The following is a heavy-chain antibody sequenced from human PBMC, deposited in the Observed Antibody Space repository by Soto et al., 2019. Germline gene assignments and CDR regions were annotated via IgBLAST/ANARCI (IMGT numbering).Heavy chain of an antibody. CDR2: INSDGSST. V-gene: IGHV3-74*01. D-gene: IGHD2-2*01. J-gene: IGHJ6*03. CDR3: ARGGGGCSSTSCSHYYYYYMDV. Sequence: GGSLRLSCTASGFTFSSYWMHWVRQAPGKGLVWVSRINSDGSSTSYADSVKGRFTISRDNAKNTLYLQMNRLRAEETAVYYCARGGGGCSSTSCSHYYYYYMDVWGKGTTVTVSS. CDR1: GFTFSSYW.